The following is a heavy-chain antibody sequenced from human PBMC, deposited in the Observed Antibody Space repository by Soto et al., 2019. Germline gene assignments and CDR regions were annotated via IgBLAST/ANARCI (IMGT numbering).Heavy chain of an antibody. D-gene: IGHD1-1*01. CDR2: TRYTSKWSY. J-gene: IGHJ5*02. CDR1: GDSFSSPIAT. V-gene: IGHV6-1*01. Sequence: QTLSLTFAISGDSFSSPIATWEWIRQSPSRGLEWLGRTRYTSKWSYEYALSVKGRITISPDTSKNHFSLQLDSVTPEDTAVYYCLRVDWNDAGSWSQGTLVTVSS. CDR3: LRVDWNDAGS.